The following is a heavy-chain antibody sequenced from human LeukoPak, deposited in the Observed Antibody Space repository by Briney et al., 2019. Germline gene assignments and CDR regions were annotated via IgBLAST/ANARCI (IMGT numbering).Heavy chain of an antibody. D-gene: IGHD6-19*01. CDR1: GGSISSYY. V-gene: IGHV4-4*07. CDR3: ARDGPYSSGWYRDYYYMDV. CDR2: IYTSGST. J-gene: IGHJ6*03. Sequence: SETLSLTCTVSGGSISSYYWSWIRQPAGKGLEWIGRIYTSGSTSYNPSLKSRVAMSVDTSKNQFSLKLSSVTAADTAVYYCARDGPYSSGWYRDYYYMDVWGKGTTVTVSS.